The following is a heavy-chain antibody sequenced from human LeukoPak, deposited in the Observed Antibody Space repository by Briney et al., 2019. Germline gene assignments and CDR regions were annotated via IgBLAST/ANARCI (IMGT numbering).Heavy chain of an antibody. J-gene: IGHJ4*02. CDR3: ARVDGSPDY. D-gene: IGHD2-15*01. CDR1: GYTFTRYD. V-gene: IGHV1-8*03. Sequence: ASVKVSCKASGYTFTRYDINWVRQATGQGREWMGWMNPKSGNTGHAQKFQGRVTITRDTSISTVYMELSSLRSEDTALYFCARVDGSPDYWGQGTLVTVSS. CDR2: MNPKSGNT.